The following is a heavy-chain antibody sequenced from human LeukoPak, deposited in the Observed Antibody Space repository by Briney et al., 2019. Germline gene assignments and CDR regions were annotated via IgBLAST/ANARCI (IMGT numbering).Heavy chain of an antibody. CDR3: ARVEDTAMVLDY. CDR2: INHSGST. V-gene: IGHV4-34*01. D-gene: IGHD5-18*01. Sequence: PSETLSLTCAVYGGSFSGYYWSWIRQPPGKGLEWIGEINHSGSTNYNPSLKSRVTISVETSKNQFSLKLSSVTAADTAVYYCARVEDTAMVLDYWGQGTLVTVSS. J-gene: IGHJ4*02. CDR1: GGSFSGYY.